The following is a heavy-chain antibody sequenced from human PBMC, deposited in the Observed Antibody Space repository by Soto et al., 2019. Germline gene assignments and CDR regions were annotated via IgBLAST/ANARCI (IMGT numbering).Heavy chain of an antibody. CDR2: ISGSGGST. CDR3: AKDREYSYGYESYYFDY. D-gene: IGHD5-18*01. J-gene: IGHJ4*02. CDR1: GFTFSSYA. Sequence: GGSLRLSCAASGFTFSSYAMSWVRQAPGKGLEWVSAISGSGGSTYYADSVKGRFTISRDNSKNTLYLQMNSLRAEDTAVYYCAKDREYSYGYESYYFDYWGQGTLVTVSS. V-gene: IGHV3-23*01.